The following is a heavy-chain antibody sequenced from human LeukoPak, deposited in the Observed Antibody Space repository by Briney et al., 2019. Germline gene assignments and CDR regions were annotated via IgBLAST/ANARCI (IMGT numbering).Heavy chain of an antibody. J-gene: IGHJ4*02. V-gene: IGHV1-2*02. CDR1: GYTYTGYY. CDR3: ARDPAIGGGWDYYFDY. Sequence: ASVKVSCKASGYTYTGYYMHWVRQAPGQGLEWMGWINPNSGGTNYAQKFQGRVTMTRDTSISTAYMELSRLRSDDTAVYYCARDPAIGGGWDYYFDYWGQGTLVTVSS. CDR2: INPNSGGT. D-gene: IGHD3-16*01.